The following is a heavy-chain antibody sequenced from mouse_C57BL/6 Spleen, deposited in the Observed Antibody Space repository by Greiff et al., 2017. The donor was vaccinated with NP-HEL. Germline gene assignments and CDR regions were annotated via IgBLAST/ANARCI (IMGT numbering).Heavy chain of an antibody. V-gene: IGHV1-18*01. CDR2: INPNNGGT. CDR1: GYTFTDYN. J-gene: IGHJ1*03. CDR3: ARYRNSNYDWYFDV. Sequence: EVQLQQSGPELVKPGASVKIPCKASGYTFTDYNMDWVKQSHGKSLEWIGDINPNNGGTIYNQKFKGKATLTVDKSSSTAYMELRSLTSEDTAVYYCARYRNSNYDWYFDVWGTGTTVTVSS. D-gene: IGHD2-5*01.